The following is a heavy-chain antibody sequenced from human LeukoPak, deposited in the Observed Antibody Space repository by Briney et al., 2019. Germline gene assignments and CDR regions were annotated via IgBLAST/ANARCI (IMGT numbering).Heavy chain of an antibody. V-gene: IGHV3-48*02. J-gene: IGHJ4*02. CDR2: ISSRSSSI. CDR3: ARGDYGDRDLDY. Sequence: GGALRLSRAASGFTFRSYSMKWGRPAPGEGVGWVSYISSRSSSIYYADSVKGRFTLSRDNAKNSLYLQMNSLRDEDTAVYYCARGDYGDRDLDYWGQGTLVTVSS. D-gene: IGHD4-17*01. CDR1: GFTFRSYS.